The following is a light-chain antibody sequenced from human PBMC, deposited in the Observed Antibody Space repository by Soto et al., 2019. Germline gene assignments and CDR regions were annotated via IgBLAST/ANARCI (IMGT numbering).Light chain of an antibody. V-gene: IGKV1-5*03. J-gene: IGKJ1*01. CDR3: HQYHNFPRT. CDR1: QSINGW. CDR2: KAS. Sequence: DIQLTQSPSTLSASVGDRVTITCRASQSINGWLAWYQQKPGQAPNLLIYKASTLESGAPSRFSGSGSGTEFTLTVSSLQPDDFATYYCHQYHNFPRTFGQGTKVDIK.